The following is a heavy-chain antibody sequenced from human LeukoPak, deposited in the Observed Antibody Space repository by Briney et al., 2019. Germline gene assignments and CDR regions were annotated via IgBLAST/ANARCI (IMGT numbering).Heavy chain of an antibody. CDR2: IYTSGST. J-gene: IGHJ4*02. CDR1: GVTISSYY. V-gene: IGHV4-4*07. CDR3: ARGHCDHRLDV. D-gene: IGHD3/OR15-3a*01. Sequence: SETLSLTCTVSGVTISSYYWSWIRQPAGKGLEWIGRIYTSGSTNYNPSLKSRVTMSVDTSQKKFSLKLRSVTAADTAVYYRARGHCDHRLDVWGKGTLVTVSS.